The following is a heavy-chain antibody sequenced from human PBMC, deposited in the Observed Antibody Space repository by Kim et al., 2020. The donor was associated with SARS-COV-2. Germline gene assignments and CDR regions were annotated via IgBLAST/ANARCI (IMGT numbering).Heavy chain of an antibody. J-gene: IGHJ4*02. D-gene: IGHD6-6*01. CDR2: ISGDGGRT. Sequence: GGSLRLSCVASGLSFRDHALHWVRQVPGKGLEWVAIISGDGGRTDYAESVRGRFTISRDNGRNSLYLELNSLRIEDSALYYCTTHHISSSSHDFDYWGQGALVTVSS. CDR3: TTHHISSSSHDFDY. CDR1: GLSFRDHA. V-gene: IGHV3-43*02.